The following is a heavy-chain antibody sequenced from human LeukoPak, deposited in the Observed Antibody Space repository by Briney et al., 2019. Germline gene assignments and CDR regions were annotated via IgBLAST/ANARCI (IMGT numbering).Heavy chain of an antibody. V-gene: IGHV1-2*02. J-gene: IGHJ4*02. CDR3: ARDEAVGDGSGDY. CDR2: INPNSGGT. D-gene: IGHD1-26*01. CDR1: GYTFTGYY. Sequence: GASVKVSCKASGYTFTGYYMHWVRQAPGQGLEWMGWINPNSGGTNYVQKFQGRVTMTRDTSISTAYMELSRLRSDDTAVYYCARDEAVGDGSGDYWGQGTLVTVSS.